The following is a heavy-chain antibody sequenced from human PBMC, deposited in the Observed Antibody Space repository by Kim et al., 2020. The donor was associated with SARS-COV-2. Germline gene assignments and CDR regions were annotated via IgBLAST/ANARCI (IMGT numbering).Heavy chain of an antibody. CDR3: AKAVVRGVNYYYYGMDV. D-gene: IGHD3-10*01. Sequence: VTGRFTISRDNPENTRYLQMNSLSPEDTAVYYCAKAVVRGVNYYYYGMDVWGQGTTVAVSS. V-gene: IGHV3-30*02. J-gene: IGHJ6*01.